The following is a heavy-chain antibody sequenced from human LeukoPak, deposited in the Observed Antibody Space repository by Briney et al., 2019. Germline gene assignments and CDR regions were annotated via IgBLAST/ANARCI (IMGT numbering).Heavy chain of an antibody. CDR2: IYYSGST. Sequence: SETLSLTCTVSGGSISRYYWSWIRQPPGKGLEWIGYIYYSGSTNYNPSLKSRVTISVDTSKNQFSLKLSSVTAADTAVYYCARVGYYYGSELANWFDPWGQGTLVTVSS. J-gene: IGHJ5*02. CDR3: ARVGYYYGSELANWFDP. V-gene: IGHV4-59*01. D-gene: IGHD3-10*01. CDR1: GGSISRYY.